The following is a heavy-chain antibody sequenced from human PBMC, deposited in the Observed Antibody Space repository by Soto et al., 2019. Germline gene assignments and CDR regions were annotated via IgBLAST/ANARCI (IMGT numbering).Heavy chain of an antibody. Sequence: GGSLRLSCAASGFTFTRYSMNWVRQAPGKGLEWVGFIRNPGYGGTTEYATSVKGRFIISRDDSMSSAYLQLNSLKVDDSAVYYCVRGSFGYYGPWGQGTLVTVSS. D-gene: IGHD3-22*01. CDR2: IRNPGYGGTT. CDR1: GFTFTRYS. J-gene: IGHJ5*02. V-gene: IGHV3-49*04. CDR3: VRGSFGYYGP.